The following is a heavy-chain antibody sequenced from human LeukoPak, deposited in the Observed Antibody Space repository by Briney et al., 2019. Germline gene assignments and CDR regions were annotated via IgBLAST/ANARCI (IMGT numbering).Heavy chain of an antibody. Sequence: GSLRLSCAASGFTFSYYGMHWVRQAPGKGLEWVAVTSYDGSNKHYADSVKGRFTISRDNSKNTLYLQMNSLRAEDTAVYYCAKEDGDMGDAFDIWGQGTMVTVSS. V-gene: IGHV3-30*18. CDR2: TSYDGSNK. J-gene: IGHJ3*02. D-gene: IGHD4-17*01. CDR1: GFTFSYYG. CDR3: AKEDGDMGDAFDI.